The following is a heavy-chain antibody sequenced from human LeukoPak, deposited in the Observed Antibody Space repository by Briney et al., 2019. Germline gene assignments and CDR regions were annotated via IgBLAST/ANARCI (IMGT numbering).Heavy chain of an antibody. J-gene: IGHJ3*02. CDR3: ARVRASPMSAFDI. CDR1: GFTFSSYG. V-gene: IGHV3-33*01. D-gene: IGHD4-17*01. Sequence: PGGSLRLSCAASGFTFSSYGMHWVRQAPGKGLEWVAVIWYDGSNKYYADSVKGRFTISRDNSKNTLYLQMNSLRAEDTAVYYCARVRASPMSAFDIWGQGTMVTVSS. CDR2: IWYDGSNK.